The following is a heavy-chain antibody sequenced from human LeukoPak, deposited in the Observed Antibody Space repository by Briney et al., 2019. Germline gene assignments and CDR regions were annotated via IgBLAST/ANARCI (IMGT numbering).Heavy chain of an antibody. CDR3: ARVPVLYYYYYMDV. J-gene: IGHJ6*03. Sequence: SETLSLTCTVSGGSISSSSYYWSWIRQPPGKGLEWIGEINHSGSTNYNPSLKSRVTISVDTSKNQFSLKLSSVTAADTAVYYCARVPVLYYYYYMDVWGKGTTVTVSS. CDR1: GGSISSSSYY. V-gene: IGHV4-39*07. CDR2: INHSGST.